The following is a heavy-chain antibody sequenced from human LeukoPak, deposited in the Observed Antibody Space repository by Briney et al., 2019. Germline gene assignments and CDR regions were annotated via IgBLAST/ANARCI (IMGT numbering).Heavy chain of an antibody. V-gene: IGHV3-7*01. D-gene: IGHD4-17*01. CDR3: ARIYEPVYYGDHLRYYFDY. Sequence: GRSLRLSCAASGFTFRSYWMSWVRQAPGKGLEWVANIKRDGSEKYYVDSMKGRVTISRDNAGNSLYLQMNSLRVDDTAVYYCARIYEPVYYGDHLRYYFDYWGLGALVTVSS. J-gene: IGHJ4*02. CDR2: IKRDGSEK. CDR1: GFTFRSYW.